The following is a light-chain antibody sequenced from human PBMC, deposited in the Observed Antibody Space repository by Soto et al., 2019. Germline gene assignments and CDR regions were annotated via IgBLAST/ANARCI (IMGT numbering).Light chain of an antibody. CDR1: QSVLYSSNNKNY. CDR3: QQYYSTPGFT. J-gene: IGKJ3*01. V-gene: IGKV4-1*01. Sequence: DIVMTQSPDSLAVSLGERATINCKSSQSVLYSSNNKNYLAWYQQKPGQPPKLLIYWASTRESGVPDRFSGSGDGTDFTLAISGLQAEDVAVSYCQQYYSTPGFTFGPGTKVDIK. CDR2: WAS.